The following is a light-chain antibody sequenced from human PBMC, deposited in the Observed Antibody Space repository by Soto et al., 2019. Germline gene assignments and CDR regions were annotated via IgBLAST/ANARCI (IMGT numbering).Light chain of an antibody. J-gene: IGKJ2*01. CDR1: QSVSSS. V-gene: IGKV3-15*01. Sequence: EIVMTQSPATLSVSPGERVTLSWRASQSVSSSLAWYQQKPGQAPRLLIYGTSTRATTIPARFSGSGSGTEFTLTISGLKSEDSAVYYCPQYKNXPPYTFGQGT. CDR2: GTS. CDR3: PQYKNXPPYT.